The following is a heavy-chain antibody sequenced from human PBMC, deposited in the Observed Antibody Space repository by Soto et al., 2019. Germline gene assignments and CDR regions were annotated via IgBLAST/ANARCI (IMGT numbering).Heavy chain of an antibody. CDR2: ISGSGGST. D-gene: IGHD3-10*01. Sequence: GGSLRLSCAASGFTFSSYAMSWVRQAPGKGLEWVSAISGSGGSTYYADSVKGRFTISRDNSKNTLYLQMNSLRAEDTAVYYCTSEERGDDGGWFDPWGQGTLVTVS. J-gene: IGHJ5*02. CDR1: GFTFSSYA. V-gene: IGHV3-23*01. CDR3: TSEERGDDGGWFDP.